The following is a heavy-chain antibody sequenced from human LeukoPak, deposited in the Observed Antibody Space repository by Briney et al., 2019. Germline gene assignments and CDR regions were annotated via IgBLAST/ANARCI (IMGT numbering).Heavy chain of an antibody. Sequence: SETLSLTCTVSGGSISSYYWSWIRQPPGKGLEWIGYIYYSGSTNYNPSLKSRVTISVDTSKNQFSLKLSSVTAADTAVYYCARSPMVRGKNWFDPWGQGTLVTVSS. CDR3: ARSPMVRGKNWFDP. CDR1: GGSISSYY. V-gene: IGHV4-59*08. CDR2: IYYSGST. J-gene: IGHJ5*02. D-gene: IGHD3-10*01.